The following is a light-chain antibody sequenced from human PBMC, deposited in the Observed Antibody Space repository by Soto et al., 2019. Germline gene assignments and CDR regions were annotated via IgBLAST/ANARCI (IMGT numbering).Light chain of an antibody. CDR1: SSDVGGYNY. CDR3: SSYTSSSTLGV. J-gene: IGLJ1*01. CDR2: DVS. V-gene: IGLV2-14*01. Sequence: SHPGTVCGSRGQSITISCTGTSSDVGGYNYVSWYQQHPGKAPKLMIYDVSNRPSGVSNRFSGSKSGNTASLTISGLQAEDEADYYCSSYTSSSTLGVFGTGTKVTVL.